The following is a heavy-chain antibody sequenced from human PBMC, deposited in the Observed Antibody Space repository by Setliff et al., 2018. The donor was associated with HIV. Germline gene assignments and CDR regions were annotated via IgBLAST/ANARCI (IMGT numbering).Heavy chain of an antibody. D-gene: IGHD1-26*01. CDR1: GGSMSSSSYY. Sequence: PSETLSLTCTVSGGSMSSSSYYWGWIRQPPGKGLEWIGSIYYSGSTYYNPSLKSRVTISVDTSKNQFSLKLSSVTAADTAVFYCARGSQWELLPYFDYWGQGTLVTSP. J-gene: IGHJ4*02. CDR2: IYYSGST. V-gene: IGHV4-39*07. CDR3: ARGSQWELLPYFDY.